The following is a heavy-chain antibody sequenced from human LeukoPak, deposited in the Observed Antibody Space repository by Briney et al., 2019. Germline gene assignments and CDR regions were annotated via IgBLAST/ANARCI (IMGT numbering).Heavy chain of an antibody. D-gene: IGHD4-11*01. CDR2: INSDGSST. V-gene: IGHV3-74*01. CDR1: GFTFSSYW. CDR3: ARAYATVTTIQVY. Sequence: GGSLRLSCAASGFTFSSYWMHWVRQAPGKGLVWVLRINSDGSSTSYADSVKGRFTISRDNAKNTLYLQMNSLRAEDTAVYYCARAYATVTTIQVYWGQGTLVTVSS. J-gene: IGHJ4*02.